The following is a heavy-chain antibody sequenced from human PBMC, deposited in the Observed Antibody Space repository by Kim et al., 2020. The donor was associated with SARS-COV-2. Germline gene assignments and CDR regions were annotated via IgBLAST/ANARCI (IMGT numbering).Heavy chain of an antibody. V-gene: IGHV1-46*01. Sequence: AQNFQEGVTMTRDTSTSTVYMELSSLRSEDTAVYYCARQNSGSSRRYDYWGQGTLVTVSS. CDR3: ARQNSGSSRRYDY. J-gene: IGHJ4*02. D-gene: IGHD1-26*01.